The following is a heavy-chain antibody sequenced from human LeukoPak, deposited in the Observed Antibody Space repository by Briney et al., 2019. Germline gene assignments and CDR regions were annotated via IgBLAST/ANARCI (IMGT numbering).Heavy chain of an antibody. J-gene: IGHJ4*02. D-gene: IGHD3-3*01. Sequence: SETLSLTCTVSGGSISSSNYYWGWIRQPPGKGLEWIGSIYYSGSTYYNPSLKSRVTISVDTSKNQFSLKLSSVTAADTAVYYCARHPTYDFDYWGQGTLVTVSS. CDR3: ARHPTYDFDY. CDR1: GGSISSSNYY. CDR2: IYYSGST. V-gene: IGHV4-39*01.